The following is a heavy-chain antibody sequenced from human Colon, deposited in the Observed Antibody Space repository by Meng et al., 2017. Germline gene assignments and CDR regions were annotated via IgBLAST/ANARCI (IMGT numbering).Heavy chain of an antibody. D-gene: IGHD4-23*01. CDR3: ARENGGSDDYGGNFDY. V-gene: IGHV1-2*06. CDR2: INPNSGGT. Sequence: GPMGQAGAEVKQPGASVKVSCKASGLTFTGYYMHWVRQAPGQGLEWMGRINPNSGGTNYAQKFQGRVTMTRDTSISTAYMELSRLRSDDTAVYYCARENGGSDDYGGNFDYWGQGTLVTVSS. J-gene: IGHJ4*02. CDR1: GLTFTGYY.